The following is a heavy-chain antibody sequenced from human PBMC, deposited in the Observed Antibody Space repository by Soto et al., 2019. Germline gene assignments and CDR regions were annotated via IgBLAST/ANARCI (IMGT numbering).Heavy chain of an antibody. CDR3: AIDPAGMAPGY. CDR2: INHSGST. J-gene: IGHJ4*02. CDR1: GGSFSGYY. D-gene: IGHD3-10*01. V-gene: IGHV4-34*01. Sequence: LSLTCAVYGGSFSGYYWSWIRQPPGKGLEWIGEINHSGSTNYNPSLKSRVTISVDTSKNQFSLKLSSVTAADTAVYYCAIDPAGMAPGYWGQGTLVTVSS.